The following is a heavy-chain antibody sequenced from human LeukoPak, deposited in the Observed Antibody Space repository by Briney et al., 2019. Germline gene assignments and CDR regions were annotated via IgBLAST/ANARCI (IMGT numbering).Heavy chain of an antibody. Sequence: SQTLSLTCTVSGGSISSGGYYWSWIRQHPGKGLEWIGYIYYSGSTYYNPSLKSRVTISVDTSKNQFSLKLSSVTAADTAVYYCTACYYDSSGYLDYWGQGTLVTVSS. CDR3: TACYYDSSGYLDY. CDR1: GGSISSGGYY. V-gene: IGHV4-31*03. D-gene: IGHD3-22*01. J-gene: IGHJ4*02. CDR2: IYYSGST.